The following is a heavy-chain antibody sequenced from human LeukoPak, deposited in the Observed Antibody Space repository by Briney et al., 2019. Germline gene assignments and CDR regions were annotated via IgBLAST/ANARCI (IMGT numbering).Heavy chain of an antibody. V-gene: IGHV3-23*01. D-gene: IGHD1-1*01. J-gene: IGHJ4*02. CDR3: ATDRPHPRNEPTNFDY. Sequence: EPGGSLRLSCAASGFTFSNFAMSWVRQAPGKGLERVSAISGSGHNTYYADSVKGRFTISRDNSKNTLYLQMSSLRAEDTAVYYCATDRPHPRNEPTNFDYWGQGTLVTASS. CDR2: ISGSGHNT. CDR1: GFTFSNFA.